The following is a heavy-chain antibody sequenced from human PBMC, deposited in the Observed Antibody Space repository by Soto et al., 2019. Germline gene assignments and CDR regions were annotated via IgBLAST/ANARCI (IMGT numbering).Heavy chain of an antibody. D-gene: IGHD1-26*01. V-gene: IGHV4-59*08. Sequence: PSETLSLTCTVSGGSISSYYWSWIRQPPGKGLEWIGYIYYSGSTNYNPSLKSRVTISVDTSKNQFSLKLSSVTAADTAVYYCAVKTNATYYYYMDVWGKGTTVTVSS. CDR1: GGSISSYY. J-gene: IGHJ6*03. CDR3: AVKTNATYYYYMDV. CDR2: IYYSGST.